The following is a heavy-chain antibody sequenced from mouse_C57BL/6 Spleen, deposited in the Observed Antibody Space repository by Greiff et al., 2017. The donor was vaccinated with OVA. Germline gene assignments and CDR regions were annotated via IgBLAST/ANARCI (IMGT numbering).Heavy chain of an antibody. CDR2: ISYDGSN. CDR1: GYSITSGYY. J-gene: IGHJ2*01. D-gene: IGHD2-1*01. V-gene: IGHV3-6*01. Sequence: EVQRVESGPGLVKPSQSLSLTCPVTGYSITSGYYWNWIRQFPGNKLEWMGYISYDGSNNYNPSLKNRISITRDTSKNQFFLKLNSVTTEDTATYYCARERAYGNYEGYWGQGTTLTVSS. CDR3: ARERAYGNYEGY.